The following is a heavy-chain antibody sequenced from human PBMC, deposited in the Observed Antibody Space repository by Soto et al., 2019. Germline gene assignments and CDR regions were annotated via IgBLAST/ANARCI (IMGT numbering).Heavy chain of an antibody. CDR1: GFTFSNAW. CDR2: IKSKTDGGTT. V-gene: IGHV3-15*01. J-gene: IGHJ1*01. D-gene: IGHD2-2*01. Sequence: GGSLRLSCAASGFTFSNAWMSWVRQAPGKGLEWVGRIKSKTDGGTTDYAAPVKGRFTISRDDSKNTLYLQMNSLKTEDTAVYYCTTDYRDVVAANAEYFQHWGQGTLVTVSS. CDR3: TTDYRDVVAANAEYFQH.